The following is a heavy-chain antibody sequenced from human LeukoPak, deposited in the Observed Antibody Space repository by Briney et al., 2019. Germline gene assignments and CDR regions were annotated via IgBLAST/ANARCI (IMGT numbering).Heavy chain of an antibody. Sequence: GGSLRLSCAASGFTVSSNYMSWVRQAPGKGLEWVSVIYSGGSTYYADSVKGRFTISRDNSKNTLYLQMNSLRAEDTAMYYCARTYYDFWSGYYPDWGQGTLVTVSS. CDR2: IYSGGST. V-gene: IGHV3-66*01. D-gene: IGHD3-3*01. CDR3: ARTYYDFWSGYYPD. J-gene: IGHJ4*02. CDR1: GFTVSSNY.